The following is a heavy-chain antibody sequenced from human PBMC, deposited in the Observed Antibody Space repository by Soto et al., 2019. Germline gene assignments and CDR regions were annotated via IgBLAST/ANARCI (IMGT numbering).Heavy chain of an antibody. CDR2: ISWNSGSI. V-gene: IGHV3-9*01. Sequence: EVQLVESWGGLVQPGRSLRLSCAASGFTVDDYAMHWVRQAPGKGLEWVSGISWNSGSIGYADSVKGRFTISRDNAKNSLYLQMNSLRAEDTALYYCAKDTTWFGELFEYYFDYWGQGTLVTVSS. J-gene: IGHJ4*02. CDR3: AKDTTWFGELFEYYFDY. CDR1: GFTVDDYA. D-gene: IGHD3-10*01.